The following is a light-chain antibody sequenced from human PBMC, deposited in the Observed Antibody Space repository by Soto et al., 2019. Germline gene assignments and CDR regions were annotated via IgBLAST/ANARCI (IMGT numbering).Light chain of an antibody. Sequence: DIVMTQSPDSLAVSLGERATINCKSSQNLLFNSNNKHYLAWYQQKPGQPPKLLIYWASSRESGVPDRFSGSGSATDFTLTISNLQAEDVAVNYCQQYYSPPRYTFGQGTKLEIK. J-gene: IGKJ2*01. V-gene: IGKV4-1*01. CDR2: WAS. CDR1: QNLLFNSNNKHY. CDR3: QQYYSPPRYT.